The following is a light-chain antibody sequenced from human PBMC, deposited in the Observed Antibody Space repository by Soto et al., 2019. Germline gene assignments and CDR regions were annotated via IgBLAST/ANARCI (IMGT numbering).Light chain of an antibody. CDR3: TSYTAISTLV. J-gene: IGLJ3*02. Sequence: QSALTQPASVSGSPGQSITISCTGTSSDVGGYDYVSWYQQHPGKAPQLMIYEVSDRPSGVSIRFSGFKSGNTASLTISGLQAEDEADYYCTSYTAISTLVFGGGTKVTVL. CDR2: EVS. V-gene: IGLV2-14*01. CDR1: SSDVGGYDY.